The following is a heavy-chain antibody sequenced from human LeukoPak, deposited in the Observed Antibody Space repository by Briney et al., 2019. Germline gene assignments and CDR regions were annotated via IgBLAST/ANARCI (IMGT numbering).Heavy chain of an antibody. J-gene: IGHJ4*02. V-gene: IGHV1-2*02. Sequence: ASVKVSCKASGYTFTGYYMHWVRQAPGQGLEWMGWINPNSGGTNYAQKFQGRVTVTRDTSISTAYMELSRLRSDDTAVYYCARGPYLVPAAMDFDYWGQGTLVTVSS. CDR1: GYTFTGYY. CDR2: INPNSGGT. CDR3: ARGPYLVPAAMDFDY. D-gene: IGHD2-2*01.